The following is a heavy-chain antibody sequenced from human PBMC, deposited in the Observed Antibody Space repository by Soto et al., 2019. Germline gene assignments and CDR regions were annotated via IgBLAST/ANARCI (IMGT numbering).Heavy chain of an antibody. J-gene: IGHJ6*02. CDR3: ATAKKFYGGTARDYYYGMDV. D-gene: IGHD4-17*01. V-gene: IGHV1-24*01. CDR1: GYTFTSYG. Sequence: ASVKVSCKASGYTFTSYGISWVRQAPGKGLEWMGGFDPEDGETIYAQKFQGRVTMTEDTSTDTAYMELSSLRSEDTAVYYCATAKKFYGGTARDYYYGMDVWGQGTTVTVSS. CDR2: FDPEDGET.